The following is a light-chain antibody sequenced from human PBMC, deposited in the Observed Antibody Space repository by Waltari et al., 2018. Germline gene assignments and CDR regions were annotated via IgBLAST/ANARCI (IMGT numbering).Light chain of an antibody. CDR3: QQYNSYSLWT. V-gene: IGKV1-5*03. Sequence: DIQMTQSPSTLSASIGDRVTITCRASQIVNSWLAWYQQKPGKAPKLLIYKASNLDSGVPSRFSGGGSGTEFTLTISSLQPDDFATYYCQQYNSYSLWTFGQGTKVEIK. J-gene: IGKJ1*01. CDR2: KAS. CDR1: QIVNSW.